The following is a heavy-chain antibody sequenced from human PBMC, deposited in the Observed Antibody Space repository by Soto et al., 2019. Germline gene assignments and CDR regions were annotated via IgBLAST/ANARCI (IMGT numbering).Heavy chain of an antibody. CDR1: GFTFSSYA. CDR2: ISGSGGST. CDR3: AKAVAGIYYFDY. J-gene: IGHJ4*02. V-gene: IGHV3-23*01. D-gene: IGHD6-19*01. Sequence: GGSLRLSCAASGFTFSSYAMSWVRQAPGKGLEWVSAISGSGGSTYYADSVKGRFTISRDNSKNTLYLQMNSLSSEDTAVYYCAKAVAGIYYFDYWGQGTLVTVSS.